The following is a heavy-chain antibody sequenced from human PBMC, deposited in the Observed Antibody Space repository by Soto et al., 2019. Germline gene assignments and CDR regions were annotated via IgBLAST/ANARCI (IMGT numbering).Heavy chain of an antibody. J-gene: IGHJ4*02. V-gene: IGHV4-34*01. CDR2: INHSGST. D-gene: IGHD4-4*01. Sequence: QVQLQQWGAGLLKPSETLSLTCAVYGGSFSGYSWSWIRQPPGKGLEWIGEINHSGSTNCNPSLKSRVTISGDTSKNQFSLKLSSVTAADTALYYCARDSRAPQKFDSWGQGTLVTVSS. CDR1: GGSFSGYS. CDR3: ARDSRAPQKFDS.